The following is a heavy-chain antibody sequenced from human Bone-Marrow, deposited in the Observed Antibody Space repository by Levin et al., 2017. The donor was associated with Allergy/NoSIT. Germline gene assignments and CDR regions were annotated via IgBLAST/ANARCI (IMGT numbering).Heavy chain of an antibody. CDR1: GFTFSSYS. D-gene: IGHD3-22*01. CDR3: ARGEEVVITTGGFDS. Sequence: GGSLRLSCAASGFTFSSYSMNWVRQAPGKGLEWVSSISSSNIYIYYADSVKGRFTISRDNAKNSLYLQINSLRAEDTAVYYCARGEEVVITTGGFDSWGQGTLVTVSS. J-gene: IGHJ4*02. V-gene: IGHV3-21*01. CDR2: ISSSNIYI.